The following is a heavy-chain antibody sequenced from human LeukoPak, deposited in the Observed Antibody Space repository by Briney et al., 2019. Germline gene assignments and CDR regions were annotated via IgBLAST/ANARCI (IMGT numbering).Heavy chain of an antibody. CDR2: INPNSGDT. CDR3: VTLCTADWHSDFHH. D-gene: IGHD2-8*02. Sequence: ASVKVSCKASGSTFTGYYIHWVRHAPAPGLEWMGLINPNSGDTNYAQKFQGRVTMTRDTSISKAYMELSSLRSDDTAIYYGVTLCTADWHSDFHHSAQSTLGTVSS. V-gene: IGHV1-2*02. J-gene: IGHJ1*01. CDR1: GSTFTGYY.